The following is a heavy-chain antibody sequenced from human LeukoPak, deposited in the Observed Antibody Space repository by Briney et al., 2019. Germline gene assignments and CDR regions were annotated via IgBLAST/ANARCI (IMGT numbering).Heavy chain of an antibody. D-gene: IGHD1-26*01. CDR1: GFTFSSHA. Sequence: SGGSLRLSCAASGFTFSSHAMTWVRQAPGKGLEWVSSISSSSSYIYYADSVKGRFTISRDNAKNSLYLQMNSLRAEDTAVYYCARDSGNYWGQGTTVTVSS. CDR2: ISSSSSYI. J-gene: IGHJ6*02. V-gene: IGHV3-21*01. CDR3: ARDSGNY.